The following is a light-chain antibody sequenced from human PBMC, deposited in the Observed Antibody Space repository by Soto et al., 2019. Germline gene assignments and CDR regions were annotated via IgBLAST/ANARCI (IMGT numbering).Light chain of an antibody. CDR1: QSISRN. CDR2: GAS. Sequence: PAGLSASPGERATLSFRSSQSISRNLAWYQQKPGQAPRLLIYGASSRATGIPDRFSGSGSGTDFTLTISRLEPEDFAVYYCQQYGSSPETFGQGTKVDIK. CDR3: QQYGSSPET. J-gene: IGKJ1*01. V-gene: IGKV3-20*01.